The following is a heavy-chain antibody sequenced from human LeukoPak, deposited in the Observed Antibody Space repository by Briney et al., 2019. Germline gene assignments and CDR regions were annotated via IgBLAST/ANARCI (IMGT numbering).Heavy chain of an antibody. V-gene: IGHV4-34*01. Sequence: SETLSLTCAVYGGSFSGYYWSWIRQPPGKGLEWMGDINHSGSTKYNPYLKSRVTISVDTSKNQFSLKLSSVTAADTAVYYCARQDISNYFDYWGQGTLVTVSS. D-gene: IGHD2-15*01. J-gene: IGHJ4*02. CDR3: ARQDISNYFDY. CDR1: GGSFSGYY. CDR2: INHSGST.